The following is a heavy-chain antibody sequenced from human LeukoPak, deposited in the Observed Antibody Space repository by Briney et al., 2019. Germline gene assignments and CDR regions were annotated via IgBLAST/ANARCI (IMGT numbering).Heavy chain of an antibody. V-gene: IGHV3-23*01. Sequence: PGGSLRLSCAASGFTFSSYAMSWVRQAPGKGLEWVSAISGSGSTYYADSVKGRFTISRDNSKNTLYLQMNSLRAEDTAVYYCAKEWFTMIVVGFFQHWGQGTLVTVSS. CDR1: GFTFSSYA. D-gene: IGHD3-22*01. J-gene: IGHJ1*01. CDR3: AKEWFTMIVVGFFQH. CDR2: ISGSGST.